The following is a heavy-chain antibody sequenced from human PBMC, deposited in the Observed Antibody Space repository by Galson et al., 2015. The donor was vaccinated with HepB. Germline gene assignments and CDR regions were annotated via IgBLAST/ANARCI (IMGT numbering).Heavy chain of an antibody. CDR2: ISPYNENT. Sequence: SVKVSCKGSDSTFTTYGITWVRQAPGQGLEWMGWISPYNENTQYAQKFQGRVTLTTDTSTNTAYMELRSLRYDDTAVYYCATDGERLVPTAYWGQGTLVTVSS. V-gene: IGHV1-18*04. D-gene: IGHD6-19*01. CDR1: DSTFTTYG. CDR3: ATDGERLVPTAY. J-gene: IGHJ4*02.